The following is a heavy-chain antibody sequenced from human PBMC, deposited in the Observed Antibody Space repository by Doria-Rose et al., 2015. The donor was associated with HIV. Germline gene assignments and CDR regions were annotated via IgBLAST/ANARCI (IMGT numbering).Heavy chain of an antibody. CDR2: FNPSGGT. CDR1: GGSLSGFY. V-gene: IGHV4-34*01. J-gene: IGHJ4*02. CDR3: VRGWGRWFNN. Sequence: QVQLQQWGAGLLKPSETLSLTCAVYGGSLSGFYWSWVRQPPGKGLEWIGEFNPSGGTNYNTPLKRRVTISVDTSKNQFSLKLTSVTAADTAVYYCVRGWGRWFNNWGQGTLVTVSS. D-gene: IGHD3-16*01.